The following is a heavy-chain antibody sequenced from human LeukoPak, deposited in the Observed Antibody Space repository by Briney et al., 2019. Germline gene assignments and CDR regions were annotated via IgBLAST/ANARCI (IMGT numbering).Heavy chain of an antibody. Sequence: GRSLRLSCAASGFTFSSYGMHWVCQAPGKGLEWVAVIWYDGSNKYYADSVKGRFTISRDNSKNTLYLQMNSLRAEDTAVYYCARARGIAVAGTVFGYYYYMDVWGKGTTVTVSS. J-gene: IGHJ6*03. CDR2: IWYDGSNK. CDR3: ARARGIAVAGTVFGYYYYMDV. CDR1: GFTFSSYG. D-gene: IGHD6-19*01. V-gene: IGHV3-33*01.